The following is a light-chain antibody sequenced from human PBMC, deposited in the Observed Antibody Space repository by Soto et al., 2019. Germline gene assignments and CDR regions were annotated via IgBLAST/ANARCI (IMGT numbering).Light chain of an antibody. CDR3: QQYAYSPRT. V-gene: IGKV3-20*01. CDR2: GVT. J-gene: IGKJ1*01. CDR1: QSVSTSY. Sequence: EIVLTQSPGTLSLSPGERATLSCRASQSVSTSYLAWYQQKPGQAPRLLIYGVTSRATGIPDRFSGSGSGTDFTLTISRLESEDFGVYYCQQYAYSPRTFGQGTKVDIK.